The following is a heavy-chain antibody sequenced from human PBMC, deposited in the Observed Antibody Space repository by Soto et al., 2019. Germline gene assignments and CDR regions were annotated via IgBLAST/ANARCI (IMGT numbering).Heavy chain of an antibody. D-gene: IGHD6-19*01. V-gene: IGHV4-39*01. CDR1: GGSISSSSYY. CDR3: ARASPASLIAVADY. J-gene: IGHJ4*02. Sequence: SETLSLTCTVSGGSISSSSYYWGWIRQPPGKGLEWIGSIYYSGSTYYNPSLKSRVTISVDTSKNQFSLKLSSVTAADTAVYYCARASPASLIAVADYWGQGTLVTVSS. CDR2: IYYSGST.